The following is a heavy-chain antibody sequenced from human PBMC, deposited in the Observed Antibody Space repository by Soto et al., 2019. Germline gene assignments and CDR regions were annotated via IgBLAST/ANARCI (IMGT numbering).Heavy chain of an antibody. CDR1: GFSLSTSGMR. V-gene: IGHV2-70*04. J-gene: IGHJ4*02. CDR2: IDWDDDK. Sequence: SGPTLVNPTQTLTLTCTFSGFSLSTSGMRVSWIRQPPGKALEWLARIDWDDDKFYSTSLKTRLTISKDTSKNQVVLTMTNMDPVDTDTYFCARAYSSSAWGVDYYFDYWGQGTLVTVSS. D-gene: IGHD6-6*01. CDR3: ARAYSSSAWGVDYYFDY.